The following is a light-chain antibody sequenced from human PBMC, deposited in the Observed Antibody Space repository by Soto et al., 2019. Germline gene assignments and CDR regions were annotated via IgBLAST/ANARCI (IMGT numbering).Light chain of an antibody. J-gene: IGKJ5*01. CDR2: DVS. CDR1: QSISNH. CDR3: QQYDYRPIT. V-gene: IGKV1-33*01. Sequence: DIQMTQSPSSLSASVEDRVIITCEASQSISNHLNWYQQKPGKAPKLLIYDVSKLETGVPSRFSGSGSGTDFTFTISSLQPEDIATYFCQQYDYRPITFGQGTRLENK.